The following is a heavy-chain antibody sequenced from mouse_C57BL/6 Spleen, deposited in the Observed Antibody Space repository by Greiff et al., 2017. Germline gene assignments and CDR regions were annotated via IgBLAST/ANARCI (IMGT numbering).Heavy chain of an antibody. CDR1: GYTFTSYW. D-gene: IGHD1-1*01. J-gene: IGHJ4*01. Sequence: QVQLQQPGAELVRPGSSVKLSCKASGYTFTSYWMHWVKQRPLQGLEWIGNIDPSDNETHYNQKFKDKATLTEDKSSSTAYIQLSSLTSEDSAVYYCARDYGSNPVCAMDDWGQGTSVTVSS. CDR3: ARDYGSNPVCAMDD. CDR2: IDPSDNET. V-gene: IGHV1-52*01.